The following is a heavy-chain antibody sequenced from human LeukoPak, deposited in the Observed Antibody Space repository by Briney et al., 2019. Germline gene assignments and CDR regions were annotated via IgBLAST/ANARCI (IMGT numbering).Heavy chain of an antibody. J-gene: IGHJ3*02. CDR3: ARAPLSGTYYTDAFDI. V-gene: IGHV4-39*07. CDR2: IYYSGST. CDR1: GGSISSSSYY. D-gene: IGHD1-26*01. Sequence: SETLSLTCTVSGGSISSSSYYWGWIRQPPGKGLEWIGSIYYSGSTDYNPSLKSRVTISPDKSKNQFSLTLTSVTAADTAVYFCARAPLSGTYYTDAFDIWGQGTMVTVSS.